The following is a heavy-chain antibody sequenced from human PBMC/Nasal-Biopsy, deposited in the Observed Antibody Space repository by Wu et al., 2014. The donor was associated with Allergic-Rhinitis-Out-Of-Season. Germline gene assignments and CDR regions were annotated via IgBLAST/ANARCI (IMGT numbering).Heavy chain of an antibody. D-gene: IGHD5-12*01. CDR3: ARGWGYSGYAKGAFDK. J-gene: IGHJ3*02. Sequence: ISGSGGSTYYADSVKGRFTISRDNAKNSLFLQMNDLRGEDTAVYYCARGWGYSGYAKGAFDKWARGQWSPSLQ. CDR2: ISGSGGST. V-gene: IGHV3-11*01.